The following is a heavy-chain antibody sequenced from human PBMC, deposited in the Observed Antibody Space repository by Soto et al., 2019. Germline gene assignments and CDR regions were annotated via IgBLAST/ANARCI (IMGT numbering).Heavy chain of an antibody. CDR2: INHSGST. V-gene: IGHV4-34*01. J-gene: IGHJ5*02. Sequence: SETLSLTCAVYGGSFSGYYWSWIRQPPGKGLEWIGEINHSGSTNYNPSLKSRVTISVDTSKNQFSLKLSSVTAADTAVYYCARRYMVRGVSWFDPWGQGTLVTVSS. CDR3: ARRYMVRGVSWFDP. CDR1: GGSFSGYY. D-gene: IGHD3-10*01.